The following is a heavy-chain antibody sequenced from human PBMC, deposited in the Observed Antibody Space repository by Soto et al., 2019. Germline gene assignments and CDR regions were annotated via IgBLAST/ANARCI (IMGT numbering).Heavy chain of an antibody. V-gene: IGHV4-30-2*01. Sequence: SETLSLTCNMSGDSYSISTYSWSWIRQPPGKALQWIGFIYQSGVTSYNPSLASRVSISLDRSNNQCSLKLKSVTAADMAVYFCAGMPYTSGLRFDPWGPGTLVTVSS. CDR3: AGMPYTSGLRFDP. CDR1: GDSYSISTYS. J-gene: IGHJ5*02. CDR2: IYQSGVT. D-gene: IGHD6-19*01.